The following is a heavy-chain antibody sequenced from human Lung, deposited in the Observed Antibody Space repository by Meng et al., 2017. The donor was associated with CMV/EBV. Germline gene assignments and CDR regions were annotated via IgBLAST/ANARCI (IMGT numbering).Heavy chain of an antibody. CDR2: VNPISDDT. V-gene: IGHV1-2*06. CDR1: GYSFSGFY. J-gene: IGHJ4*01. D-gene: IGHD2-2*03. Sequence: VQLVQSGAEVKRPGASVKISCQASGYSFSGFYLNWARQAPGHGLEWLGRVNPISDDTHLAQKFEGRITVTRGATINTAFIELTRLRTDDRAVYYSGKSSDDGWSSWGLGTLVTVSS. CDR3: GKSSDDGWSS.